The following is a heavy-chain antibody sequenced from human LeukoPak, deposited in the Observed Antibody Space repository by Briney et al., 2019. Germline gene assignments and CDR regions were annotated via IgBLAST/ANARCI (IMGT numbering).Heavy chain of an antibody. V-gene: IGHV3-23*01. CDR3: ARDSFGVVDY. D-gene: IGHD3-3*01. J-gene: IGHJ4*02. Sequence: GGSLSLSCAASGFTFSFYGMSWGRLAPGKGLGWGSAITGSGGSTYYADSVKGRFTISRDNSKNTLYLQMNSLRAEDTAVYYCARDSFGVVDYWGQGTLVTVSS. CDR2: ITGSGGST. CDR1: GFTFSFYG.